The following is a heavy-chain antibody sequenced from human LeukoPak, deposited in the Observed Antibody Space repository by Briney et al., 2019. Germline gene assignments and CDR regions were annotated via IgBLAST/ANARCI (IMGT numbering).Heavy chain of an antibody. Sequence: GSLRLSCAASGFTFGSYRMSWVRQAPGKGLEWVSYISSSGSTIHYVDSVKGRFTISRDNAKNSLYLQMNSLRAEDTAVYYCARAWSGSSWPSDYWGQGTLVTVSS. D-gene: IGHD6-13*01. CDR2: ISSSGSTI. CDR1: GFTFGSYR. V-gene: IGHV3-48*01. J-gene: IGHJ4*02. CDR3: ARAWSGSSWPSDY.